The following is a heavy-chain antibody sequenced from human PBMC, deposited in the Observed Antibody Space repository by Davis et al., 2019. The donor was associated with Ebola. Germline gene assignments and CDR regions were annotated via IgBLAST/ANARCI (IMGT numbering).Heavy chain of an antibody. CDR1: GGSISISTYY. V-gene: IGHV4-39*01. Sequence: PSETLSLTCTVSGGSISISTYYWAWIRQSPGRGLEWTGTIYHSGSTYFNPSLNSRVSISGDTSTNQFSLRLTSLTAADSAVYYCATSRPPYGDYPLDYWGQGTLVTVSS. CDR3: ATSRPPYGDYPLDY. CDR2: IYHSGST. D-gene: IGHD4-17*01. J-gene: IGHJ4*02.